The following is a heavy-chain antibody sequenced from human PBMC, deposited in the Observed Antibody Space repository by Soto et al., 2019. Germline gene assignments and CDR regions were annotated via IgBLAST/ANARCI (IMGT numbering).Heavy chain of an antibody. Sequence: GGSLRLSCAASGFTVSSNYMSWVRQAPGKGLEWVSVIYSGGSTYYADSVKGRFTISRRNSKNTLYLQMNSLRAEDSAVYYCARWVILCCAFDIWGQGTMVTVSS. D-gene: IGHD2-15*01. CDR2: IYSGGST. CDR1: GFTVSSNY. CDR3: ARWVILCCAFDI. J-gene: IGHJ3*02. V-gene: IGHV3-53*04.